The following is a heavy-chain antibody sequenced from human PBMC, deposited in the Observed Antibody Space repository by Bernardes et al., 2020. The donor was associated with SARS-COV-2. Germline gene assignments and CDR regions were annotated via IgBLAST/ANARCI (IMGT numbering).Heavy chain of an antibody. V-gene: IGHV4-61*01. CDR1: GGSVSSGSYY. CDR3: ARLRADALGGGFDS. D-gene: IGHD2-15*01. Sequence: SETLSLTCTVSGGSVSSGSYYWSWIRQPPGKGLEWIGYIYYSGSTNYNPSLKSRVTISIDTSKNQFSLRLTSVIAADTATYYCARLRADALGGGFDSWGQGTLVTVSS. J-gene: IGHJ4*02. CDR2: IYYSGST.